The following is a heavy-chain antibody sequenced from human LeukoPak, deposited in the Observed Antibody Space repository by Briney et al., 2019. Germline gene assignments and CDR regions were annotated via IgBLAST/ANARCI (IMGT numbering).Heavy chain of an antibody. CDR1: GVSISSSNW. Sequence: SETLSLTCAVSGVSISSSNWWSWVRQPPGKGLEWIGEIYHSGSTNYNPSLKSRVTISVDKSKNQFSLKLSSVTAADTAVYYCAAIGIQLWFSYWGQGTLVTVSS. J-gene: IGHJ4*02. CDR3: AAIGIQLWFSY. D-gene: IGHD5-18*01. V-gene: IGHV4-4*02. CDR2: IYHSGST.